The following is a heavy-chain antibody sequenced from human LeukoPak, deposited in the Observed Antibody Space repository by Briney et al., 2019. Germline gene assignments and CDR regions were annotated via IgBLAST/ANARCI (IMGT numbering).Heavy chain of an antibody. CDR3: GNWFDP. CDR2: ISYDGSNK. V-gene: IGHV3-30*18. Sequence: QPGRSLRLSCAASGFTFSSYGMHWVRQAPGKGLEWVAVISYDGSNKYYADSVKGRFTISRDNSKNTLYLQMNSLRAEDTAVYYCGNWFDPWGQGTLVTVSS. CDR1: GFTFSSYG. J-gene: IGHJ5*02.